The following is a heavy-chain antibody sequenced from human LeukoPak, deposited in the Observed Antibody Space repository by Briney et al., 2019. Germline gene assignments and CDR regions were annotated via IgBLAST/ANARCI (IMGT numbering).Heavy chain of an antibody. V-gene: IGHV3-30*18. J-gene: IGHJ6*04. CDR1: GFTFSSYG. CDR2: ISYDGSNK. D-gene: IGHD2-2*01. Sequence: GGSLRLSCAASGFTFSSYGTHWVRQAPGKGLEWVAVISYDGSNKYYADSVKGRFTISRDNSRNTLYLQMNSLRAEDTAVYYCAKVDCSSTSCYYGMDVWGKGTTVTVSS. CDR3: AKVDCSSTSCYYGMDV.